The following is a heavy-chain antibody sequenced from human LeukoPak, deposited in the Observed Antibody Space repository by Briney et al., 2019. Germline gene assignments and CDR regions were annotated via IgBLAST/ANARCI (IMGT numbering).Heavy chain of an antibody. D-gene: IGHD6-13*01. V-gene: IGHV5-10-1*01. CDR1: GYSFTNYW. Sequence: GESLKISCKGSGYSFTNYWIGWVRQMPGKGLEWMGRIDPSDSYTNYSPSFQGHVTISTDKSINTAYLQWSSLKASDSAMYYCAIRSSSSSNTLSYWGQGTLVTVSS. CDR2: IDPSDSYT. CDR3: AIRSSSSSNTLSY. J-gene: IGHJ4*02.